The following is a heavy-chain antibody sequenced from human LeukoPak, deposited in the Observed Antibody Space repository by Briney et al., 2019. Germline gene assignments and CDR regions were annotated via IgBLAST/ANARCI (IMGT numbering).Heavy chain of an antibody. D-gene: IGHD1-26*01. CDR2: THNSGAT. CDR1: GASITSYY. Sequence: PSETLSLTCYVSGASITSYYWSWFRQSPGNGLEWIAFTHNSGATKSNPSFKSRVTISLDTSKSQFSLRLNSVTAADTAVYHCARHLSRGTYPLDYWGQGSLVTVSS. V-gene: IGHV4-59*08. CDR3: ARHLSRGTYPLDY. J-gene: IGHJ4*02.